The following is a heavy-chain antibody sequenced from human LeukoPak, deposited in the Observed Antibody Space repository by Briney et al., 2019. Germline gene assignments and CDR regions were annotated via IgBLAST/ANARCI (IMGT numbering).Heavy chain of an antibody. D-gene: IGHD3-22*01. CDR3: AKDYYDSSGYWSPYNAFDI. Sequence: GGSLRLSCAATGFTFSNTWMSWVRQAPGKGLEWVSAISGSGGSTYYADSVKGRFTISRDNSKNTLYLQMNSLRAEDTAVYYCAKDYYDSSGYWSPYNAFDIWGQGTMVTVSS. J-gene: IGHJ3*02. CDR2: ISGSGGST. CDR1: GFTFSNTW. V-gene: IGHV3-23*01.